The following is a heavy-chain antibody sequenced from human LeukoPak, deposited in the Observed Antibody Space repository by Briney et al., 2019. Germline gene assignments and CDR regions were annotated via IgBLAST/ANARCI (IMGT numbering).Heavy chain of an antibody. Sequence: PSETLSLTCAVYGGSFSGYYWSWIRQPPGKWLEWIGEINHSGRTNYNPSINNRATISVVTSKNQFSMKPSSVTAADTAMYFCARERGIAAAGTRWFDPWGQGTLVTVS. V-gene: IGHV4-34*01. J-gene: IGHJ5*02. CDR1: GGSFSGYY. D-gene: IGHD6-13*01. CDR2: INHSGRT. CDR3: ARERGIAAAGTRWFDP.